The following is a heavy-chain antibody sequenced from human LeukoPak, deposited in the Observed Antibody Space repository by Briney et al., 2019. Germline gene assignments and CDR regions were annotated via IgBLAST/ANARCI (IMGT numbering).Heavy chain of an antibody. J-gene: IGHJ4*02. CDR1: DGSINSYY. V-gene: IGHV4-59*01. Sequence: SETLSLTCSVSDGSINSYYWNWIRRPPGKGLEWIGYIYYNGNTNYSPSLKSRVTMSVDTSKNLFSLKVSSVTAADTAVYYCAKPGPSLRYSEIDYWGQGTLVTVSS. CDR3: AKPGPSLRYSEIDY. D-gene: IGHD1-26*01. CDR2: IYYNGNT.